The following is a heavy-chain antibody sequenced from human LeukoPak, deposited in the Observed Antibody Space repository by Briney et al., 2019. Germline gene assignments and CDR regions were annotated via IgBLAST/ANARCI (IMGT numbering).Heavy chain of an antibody. D-gene: IGHD7-27*01. CDR1: GGSITSSSYY. V-gene: IGHV4-39*01. CDR2: IYYSGHT. Sequence: PSETLSLTCTVSGGSITSSSYYWGWIRQPPGKGLEWIGSIYYSGHTYYNPSLKSRVTISVDTSKNQFSLQLNSVTPEDTALYYCARGNWGFHYWGQGTLVTVSS. CDR3: ARGNWGFHY. J-gene: IGHJ4*02.